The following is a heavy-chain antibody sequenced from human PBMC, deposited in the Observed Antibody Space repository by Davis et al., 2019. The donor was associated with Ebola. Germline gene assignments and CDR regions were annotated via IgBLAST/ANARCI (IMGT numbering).Heavy chain of an antibody. CDR3: AKLKGAADLNWFDL. CDR2: MSYSGRT. CDR1: GGSISSNSYY. J-gene: IGHJ5*02. D-gene: IGHD6-13*01. Sequence: PGGSLRLSCTVSGGSISSNSYYWGWIRQPPEKGLEWIGTMSYSGRTYYNPSLKSRLNISVGTSQNQFSLKVTSVTAADTAVYYCAKLKGAADLNWFDLWGQGTLVTVSS. V-gene: IGHV4-39*01.